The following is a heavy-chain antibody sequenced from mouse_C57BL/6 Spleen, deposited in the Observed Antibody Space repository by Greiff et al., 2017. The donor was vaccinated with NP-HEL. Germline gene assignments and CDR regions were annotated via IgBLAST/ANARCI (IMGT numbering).Heavy chain of an antibody. J-gene: IGHJ2*01. V-gene: IGHV1-78*01. CDR1: GYTFTDHT. CDR2: IYPRDGST. CDR3: ARHYYGSSYPYYFDY. D-gene: IGHD1-1*01. Sequence: QVQLQQSDAELVKPGASVKISCKVSGYTFTDHTIHWMKQRPEQGLEWIGYIYPRDGSTKYNEKFKGKATLTADKSSSTAYMQLNSLTSEDSAVYFCARHYYGSSYPYYFDYWGQGTTLTVSS.